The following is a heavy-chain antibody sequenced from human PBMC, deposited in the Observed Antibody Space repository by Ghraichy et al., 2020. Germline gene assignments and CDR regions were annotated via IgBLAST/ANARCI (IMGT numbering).Heavy chain of an antibody. CDR2: IYYSGST. D-gene: IGHD6-25*01. Sequence: SETLSLTCTVSGGSISSYYWSWIRQPPGTGLEWIGYIYYSGSTNYNPSLKSRVTISVDTSKNQFSLKLSSVTAADTAVYYCARDVAAYYYGMDVWGQGTTVTVSS. V-gene: IGHV4-59*01. CDR1: GGSISSYY. J-gene: IGHJ6*02. CDR3: ARDVAAYYYGMDV.